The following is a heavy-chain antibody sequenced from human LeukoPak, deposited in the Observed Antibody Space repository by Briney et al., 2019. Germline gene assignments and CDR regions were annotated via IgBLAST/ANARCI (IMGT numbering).Heavy chain of an antibody. CDR3: ARGPGYSSGRDAFDI. J-gene: IGHJ3*02. CDR2: IYSGGST. V-gene: IGHV3-66*01. Sequence: GGSLRLSCAASGFTVSSNYMSWVRQAPGKGLEWVSVIYSGGSTYYADSVKGRFTISRDNSKNTLYLQMNSLRAEDTAVYYCARGPGYSSGRDAFDIWGQGTMVTVSS. D-gene: IGHD6-19*01. CDR1: GFTVSSNY.